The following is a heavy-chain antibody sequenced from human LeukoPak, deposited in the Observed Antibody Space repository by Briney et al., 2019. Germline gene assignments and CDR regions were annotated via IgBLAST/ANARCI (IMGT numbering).Heavy chain of an antibody. D-gene: IGHD5-18*01. CDR3: ARVSGYNYGSFDP. CDR1: SGSINTYY. CDR2: IYYSGST. Sequence: PSETLSLTCTVSSGSINTYYWSWIRQPPGKGPEWIGYIYYSGSTNYNPSLESRVTISVDTSKNQFSLRLSSVTAADTAVYYYARVSGYNYGSFDPWGQGTLVTVSS. J-gene: IGHJ5*02. V-gene: IGHV4-59*01.